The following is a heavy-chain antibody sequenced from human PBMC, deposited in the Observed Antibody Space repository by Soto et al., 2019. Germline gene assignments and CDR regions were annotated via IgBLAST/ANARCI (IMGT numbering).Heavy chain of an antibody. D-gene: IGHD3-9*01. Sequence: SETLSLTCTVSGGSISSSSYYWGWIRQPPGKGLEWIGSIYYSGSTYYNPSLKSRVTISVDTSKNQFSLKLSSVTAADTAVYYCARHQTYYDILTGYYLDAFDIWGQGTMVTVSS. CDR3: ARHQTYYDILTGYYLDAFDI. CDR2: IYYSGST. CDR1: GGSISSSSYY. V-gene: IGHV4-39*01. J-gene: IGHJ3*02.